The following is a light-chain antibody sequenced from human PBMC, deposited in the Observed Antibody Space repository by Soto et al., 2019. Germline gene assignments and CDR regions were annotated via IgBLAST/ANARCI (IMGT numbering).Light chain of an antibody. CDR2: EVS. CDR1: SSDVGSYNR. CDR3: SSFTSSSTDV. J-gene: IGLJ1*01. Sequence: QSALTQPPSVSGSPGQSVAISCTGTSSDVGSYNRVAWYQQPPGTAPKLMIYEVSNRPSGVPDRFSGSKSGNTASLTISGLQAEDEPDYYCSSFTSSSTDVFGTGTKLTVL. V-gene: IGLV2-18*02.